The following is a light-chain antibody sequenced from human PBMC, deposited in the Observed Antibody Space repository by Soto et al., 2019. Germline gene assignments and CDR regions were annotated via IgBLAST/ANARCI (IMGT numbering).Light chain of an antibody. V-gene: IGLV2-14*03. J-gene: IGLJ1*01. CDR3: SSFRSSSTSYV. Sequence: QSALTQPASVSGSPGQSITISCTGTSSDIGDSNYVPWYQQHPGKAPKLVIYDVSNRPSGVSNRFSGSKSANTASLTISGLQAEDEADYYCSSFRSSSTSYVFGTGTKV. CDR1: SSDIGDSNY. CDR2: DVS.